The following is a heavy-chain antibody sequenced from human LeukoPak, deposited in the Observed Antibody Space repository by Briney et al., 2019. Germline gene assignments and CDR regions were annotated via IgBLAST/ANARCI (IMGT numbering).Heavy chain of an antibody. V-gene: IGHV1-2*02. J-gene: IGHJ5*02. CDR3: ATGRQWLVGGDWFDP. CDR2: INPNSGGT. CDR1: GYSFTDYH. D-gene: IGHD6-19*01. Sequence: ASVTVSCKASGYSFTDYHMHWVRQAPGQGLEWMGWINPNSGGTDYAQKFQGRITMTRDTSISTTYIELSRLISDDTAMYYCATGRQWLVGGDWFDPWGQGTLVTVRS.